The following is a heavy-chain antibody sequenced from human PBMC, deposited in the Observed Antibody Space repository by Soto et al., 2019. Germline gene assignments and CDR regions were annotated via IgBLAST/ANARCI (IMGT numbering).Heavy chain of an antibody. CDR2: INNNVGST. D-gene: IGHD4-17*01. V-gene: IGHV3-23*01. J-gene: IGHJ4*02. Sequence: GGSLRLSCAASGITFSTYVMSWVRQAPGKGLVWVSGINNNVGSTYYADSVKGRFTISRDNSQKTVYLQMNSLRAEDTAVYYCANMYRHYGGYFDYWGQGTLVTVSS. CDR3: ANMYRHYGGYFDY. CDR1: GITFSTYV.